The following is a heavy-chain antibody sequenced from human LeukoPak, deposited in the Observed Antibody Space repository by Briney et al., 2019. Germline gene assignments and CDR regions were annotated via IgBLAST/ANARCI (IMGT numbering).Heavy chain of an antibody. Sequence: GGSLRLSCTASGFTFSAYAMMWVRQAPGQGPEWVSAIRGGGTSEFYADSVKGRFRISRDNSKDTLFLQMNSLRAEDTAVYYCARDPNGDYIGAFDMWGPGTMVTVSS. CDR3: ARDPNGDYIGAFDM. V-gene: IGHV3-23*01. D-gene: IGHD4-17*01. CDR2: IRGGGTSE. CDR1: GFTFSAYA. J-gene: IGHJ3*02.